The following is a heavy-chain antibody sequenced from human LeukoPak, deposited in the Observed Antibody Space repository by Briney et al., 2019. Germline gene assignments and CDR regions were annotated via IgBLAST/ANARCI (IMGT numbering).Heavy chain of an antibody. Sequence: ASVKVSCKASGYTFTGYYLHWVRQAPGQGLEWMGWINPNSGGTNYAQKFQGRVTMTRDTSISTAYMELSRLRSDDTAVYYCARDPITIFGVVIARFDYWGQGTLVTVSS. V-gene: IGHV1-2*02. D-gene: IGHD3-3*01. CDR2: INPNSGGT. CDR3: ARDPITIFGVVIARFDY. J-gene: IGHJ4*02. CDR1: GYTFTGYY.